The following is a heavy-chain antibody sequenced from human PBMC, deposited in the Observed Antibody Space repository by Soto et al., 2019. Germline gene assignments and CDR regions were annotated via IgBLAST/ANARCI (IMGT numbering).Heavy chain of an antibody. Sequence: PGGSLRLSCAASGFTVTNYEMNWVRQAPGKGLEWVSYINGGGTSIKYADSVKGRFTMSRDNARNSLYLQMNSLRDEDTAVYYCARENYGDAFDFWGQGTLVTVSS. CDR2: INGGGTSI. CDR3: ARENYGDAFDF. D-gene: IGHD4-17*01. J-gene: IGHJ4*02. V-gene: IGHV3-48*03. CDR1: GFTVTNYE.